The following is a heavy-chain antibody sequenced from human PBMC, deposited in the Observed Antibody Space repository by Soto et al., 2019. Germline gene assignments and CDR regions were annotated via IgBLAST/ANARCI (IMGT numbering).Heavy chain of an antibody. CDR1: GFTFSRYG. J-gene: IGHJ5*01. Sequence: GGSLRLSCVASGFTFSRYGMNWLRQASGKGLEWVASISSSTSYVYYADSVKGRFSTSRDNANNILYLEMYALRTEYTAVYYCARDPAEGRVGNWFESWSQGTLVTVSS. CDR3: ARDPAEGRVGNWFES. V-gene: IGHV3-21*06. CDR2: ISSSTSYV. D-gene: IGHD2-2*01.